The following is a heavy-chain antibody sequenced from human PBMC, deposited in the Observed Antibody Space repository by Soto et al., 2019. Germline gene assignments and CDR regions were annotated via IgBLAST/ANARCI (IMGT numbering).Heavy chain of an antibody. CDR2: IYYSGST. CDR1: GGSISSGGYY. V-gene: IGHV4-31*03. J-gene: IGHJ5*02. CDR3: ARCSGSGNWFDP. Sequence: SETLSLTCTVSGGSISSGGYYCSWIRQHPGKGLEWIGYIYYSGSTYYNPSLKSRVTISVDTSKNQFSLKLSSVTAADTAVYYCARCSGSGNWFDPWGQGTLVTVSS. D-gene: IGHD3-10*01.